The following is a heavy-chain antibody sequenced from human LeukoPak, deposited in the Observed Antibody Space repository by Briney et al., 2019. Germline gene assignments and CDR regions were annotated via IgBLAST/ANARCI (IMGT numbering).Heavy chain of an antibody. D-gene: IGHD3-10*01. CDR1: GFTVSSNY. CDR3: AREGVTNAFDI. CDR2: IYSGGST. Sequence: GGSLRLSCAASGFTVSSNYMSWVRQAPGKGLEWVSVIYSGGSTYYADSVKGRFTISRDNSKNTLYLQVNSLRAEDTAVYYCAREGVTNAFDIWGQGTMVTVSS. J-gene: IGHJ3*02. V-gene: IGHV3-66*01.